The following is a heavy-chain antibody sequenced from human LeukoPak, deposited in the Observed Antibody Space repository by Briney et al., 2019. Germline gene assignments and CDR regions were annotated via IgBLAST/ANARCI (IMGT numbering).Heavy chain of an antibody. CDR3: AREVKKGIAAAGSRDY. V-gene: IGHV3-53*01. CDR1: GFTVNSNY. CDR2: IYSSGTT. D-gene: IGHD6-13*01. J-gene: IGHJ4*02. Sequence: PGGSLRLSCAASGFTVNSNYMSWVRRAPGKGLEWVSIIYSSGTTYYADSVKGRFTISRDNSKNTLYLQMNSLRAEDTAVYYCAREVKKGIAAAGSRDYWGQGTLVTVSS.